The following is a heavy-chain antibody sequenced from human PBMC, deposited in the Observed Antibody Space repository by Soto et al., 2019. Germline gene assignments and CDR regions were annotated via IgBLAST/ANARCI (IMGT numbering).Heavy chain of an antibody. Sequence: VGSLRLSCAASGFTFSSYGMHWVRQAPGKGLEWVAVIWYDGSNKYYADSVKGRFTISRDNSKNTLYPQMNSLRAEDTAVYYCARALEVVVAAAYYYYYGMDVWGQGTTVTVSS. CDR3: ARALEVVVAAAYYYYYGMDV. V-gene: IGHV3-30*19. CDR1: GFTFSSYG. J-gene: IGHJ6*02. CDR2: IWYDGSNK. D-gene: IGHD2-15*01.